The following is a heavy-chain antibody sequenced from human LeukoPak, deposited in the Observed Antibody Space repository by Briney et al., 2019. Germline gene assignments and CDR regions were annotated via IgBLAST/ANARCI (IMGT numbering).Heavy chain of an antibody. Sequence: EGSLRLSCAASGFTFSSYGMHWVRQAPGKGLEWVAFIRYDGSNKYYADSVKGRFTISRDDSKNTLYLQMNSLRAEDTAVYYCARDGGLAVAGTLDYWGQGTLVTVSS. CDR3: ARDGGLAVAGTLDY. CDR1: GFTFSSYG. V-gene: IGHV3-30*02. D-gene: IGHD6-19*01. CDR2: IRYDGSNK. J-gene: IGHJ4*02.